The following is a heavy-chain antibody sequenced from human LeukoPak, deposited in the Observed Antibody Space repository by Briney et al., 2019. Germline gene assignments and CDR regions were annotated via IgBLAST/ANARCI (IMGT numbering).Heavy chain of an antibody. J-gene: IGHJ5*02. CDR1: GYTFTGYY. CDR2: INPNSGGT. Sequence: ASVRVSCKASGYTFTGYYMHWVRQAPGQGLEWMGWINPNSGGTNYAQKFQGRVTMTRDTSISTAYMELSRLRSDDTAVYYCARVVRVGHWFDPWGQGTLVTVSS. CDR3: ARVVRVGHWFDP. V-gene: IGHV1-2*02.